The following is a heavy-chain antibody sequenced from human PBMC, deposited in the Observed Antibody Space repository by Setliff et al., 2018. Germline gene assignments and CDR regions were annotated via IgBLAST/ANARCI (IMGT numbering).Heavy chain of an antibody. CDR2: SSHSGST. CDR1: GESFSNNY. CDR3: ARIRRYYDYYYMDV. Sequence: PSETLSLTCSVYGESFSNNYWSWIRQPPGKGLEWIGESSHSGSTSYSPSLKSRLTMSVDTSKNHFSLELRSVTAADTAVYYCARIRRYYDYYYMDVWGKGTTVTVSS. J-gene: IGHJ6*03. D-gene: IGHD3-16*01. V-gene: IGHV4-34*01.